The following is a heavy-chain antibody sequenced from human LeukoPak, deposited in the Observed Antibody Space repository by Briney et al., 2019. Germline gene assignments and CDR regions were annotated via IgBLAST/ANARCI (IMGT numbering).Heavy chain of an antibody. CDR1: GYSFTSYW. CDR2: IYPGDSDT. Sequence: KPGESLKISCKGSGYSFTSYWIGWVRQMPGNGLEWTGIIYPGDSDTRYSPSFQGQVTISADKSISTAYLQWSSLKASDTAMYYCAREYYDYVWGSYRPAIPFFDYWGQGTLVTVSS. V-gene: IGHV5-51*03. D-gene: IGHD3-16*02. J-gene: IGHJ4*02. CDR3: AREYYDYVWGSYRPAIPFFDY.